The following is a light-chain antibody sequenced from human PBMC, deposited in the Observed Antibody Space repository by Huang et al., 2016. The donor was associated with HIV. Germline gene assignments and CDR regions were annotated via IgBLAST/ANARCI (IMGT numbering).Light chain of an antibody. Sequence: AIQMTQSPSSLSASVGDRVTITCRASQGITDDLAWYQQKPGQAPKSLIPGASNLRGGVPSRFSGSGSCTDFTLTISSLQPEDYAAYYCLQDHNYPRTFGQGTKVEI. J-gene: IGKJ1*01. CDR3: LQDHNYPRT. CDR1: QGITDD. CDR2: GAS. V-gene: IGKV1-6*01.